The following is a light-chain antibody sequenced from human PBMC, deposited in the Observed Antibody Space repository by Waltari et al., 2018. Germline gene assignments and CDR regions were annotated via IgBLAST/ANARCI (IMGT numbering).Light chain of an antibody. Sequence: QSALTQPASVSGSPGQSITISCTGTSSAIGFYNYVSWYQQHPGKAPKLMIYDVSERPSGVSNRFSGSKSGNTASLTISGLQAEDEADYYCNSYAGNSSWVFGGGTKLTVL. V-gene: IGLV2-14*03. CDR3: NSYAGNSSWV. J-gene: IGLJ3*02. CDR2: DVS. CDR1: SSAIGFYNY.